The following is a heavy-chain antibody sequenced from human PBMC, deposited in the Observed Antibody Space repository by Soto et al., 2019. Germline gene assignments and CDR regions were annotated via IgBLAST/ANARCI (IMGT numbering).Heavy chain of an antibody. CDR3: ARESHDILTGPPWVWYFDL. V-gene: IGHV4-34*01. D-gene: IGHD3-9*01. CDR2: INDRGSI. J-gene: IGHJ2*01. CDR1: GGSFSGYY. Sequence: QVQLQQWGAGPLRPLETLSLTCGVSGGSFSGYYWAWIRQSPGKGLEWIGEINDRGSINYNPSLKSRVSISLDTSKNHYSLNLRSVTAADTAVYYCARESHDILTGPPWVWYFDLWGRGTLVTV.